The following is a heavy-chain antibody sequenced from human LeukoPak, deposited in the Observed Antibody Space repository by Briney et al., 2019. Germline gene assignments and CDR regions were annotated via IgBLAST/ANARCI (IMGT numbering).Heavy chain of an antibody. CDR2: VSASGGST. CDR1: GFTFSTYA. Sequence: GGSLRLSCAASGFTFSTYAMSCVRQAPGKGLEWVSGVSASGGSTNYADSVKGRFTISRDNSKNTLYLQMNSLRAEDTAVYYCAKRLSIVDPYCDYWAQGTLVIVSS. V-gene: IGHV3-23*01. D-gene: IGHD3-22*01. J-gene: IGHJ4*02. CDR3: AKRLSIVDPYCDY.